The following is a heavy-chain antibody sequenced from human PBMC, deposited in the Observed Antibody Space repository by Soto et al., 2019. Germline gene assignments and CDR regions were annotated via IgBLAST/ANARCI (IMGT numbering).Heavy chain of an antibody. CDR2: VSGSGGSI. CDR3: AREATPAARPYYLGY. V-gene: IGHV3-23*01. CDR1: GFTFSTYA. Sequence: PGGSLRLSCATSGFTFSTYAMSWVRQAPGKGLEWVSGVSGSGGSIYYADSVKGRFTISRDTSKNTVYLQMNSLRAEDTAVYYCAREATPAARPYYLGYWGRGTLVTVSS. D-gene: IGHD6-6*01. J-gene: IGHJ4*02.